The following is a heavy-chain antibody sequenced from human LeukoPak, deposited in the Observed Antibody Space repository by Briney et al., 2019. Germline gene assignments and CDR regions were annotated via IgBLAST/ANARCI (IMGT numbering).Heavy chain of an antibody. CDR2: IYYSGST. J-gene: IGHJ1*01. CDR3: ARGMVRAVIGHFQH. CDR1: GGSISSFY. V-gene: IGHV4-59*01. Sequence: PSETLSLTCTVSGGSISSFYWSWIRQPPGKGLEWIGYIYYSGSTNYNPSLKSRVTISVDTSKNQFSLKLSSVTAADTAVYYCARGMVRAVIGHFQHWGQGTLVTVSS. D-gene: IGHD3-10*01.